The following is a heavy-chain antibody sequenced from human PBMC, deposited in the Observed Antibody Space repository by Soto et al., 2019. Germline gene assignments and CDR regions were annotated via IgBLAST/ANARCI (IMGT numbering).Heavy chain of an antibody. CDR3: ARVLGYCSGGSCRAMDDYFDS. V-gene: IGHV1-3*01. D-gene: IGHD2-15*01. CDR2: INAGNGNT. J-gene: IGHJ4*02. CDR1: GYTFTSYA. Sequence: QVQLVQSGAEVKKPGASVKVSCKASGYTFTSYAMHWVRQAPGQRLEWMGWINAGNGNTKYSQKFQGRVTITRDTSASTAYMELSSLRSEDTAVYYCARVLGYCSGGSCRAMDDYFDSWGQGTLVAVSP.